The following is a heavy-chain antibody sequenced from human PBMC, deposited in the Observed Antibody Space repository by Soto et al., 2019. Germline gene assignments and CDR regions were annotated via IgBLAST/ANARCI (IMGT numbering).Heavy chain of an antibody. CDR2: IYYSGST. Sequence: SETLSLTCTVSGGYISSYYWSWIRQPPGKGLECIGYIYYSGSTNYNPSLKSRVTISVDTSKNQFSLKLSSVTAADTAVYYCARSTIFGVSSGMDVWGQGTTVTVYS. CDR3: ARSTIFGVSSGMDV. V-gene: IGHV4-59*01. D-gene: IGHD3-3*01. CDR1: GGYISSYY. J-gene: IGHJ6*02.